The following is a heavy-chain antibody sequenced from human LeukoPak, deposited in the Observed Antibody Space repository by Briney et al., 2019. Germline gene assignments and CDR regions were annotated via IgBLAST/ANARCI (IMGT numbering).Heavy chain of an antibody. J-gene: IGHJ3*02. CDR1: GFTFSDYD. D-gene: IGHD6-6*01. V-gene: IGHV3-33*01. CDR2: IWFDESNK. CDR3: ARDRPDAFDI. Sequence: AGGSLRLSCVASGFTFSDYDMHWVRQAPGKGLEWVAVIWFDESNKYYADSVKGRFTISRDNSKNTLYLQMNSLRADDTAVYYCARDRPDAFDIWGQGTMVTVSS.